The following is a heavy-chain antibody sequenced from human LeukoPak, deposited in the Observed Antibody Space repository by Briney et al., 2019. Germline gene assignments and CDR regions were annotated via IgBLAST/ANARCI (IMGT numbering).Heavy chain of an antibody. CDR3: ARAERYCSGGSCVNMDV. CDR2: INLSAGTT. V-gene: IGHV1-46*01. Sequence: ASVKVSCKASGYTFTGYYMHWVRQAPGQGLEWMGVINLSAGTTNYAQKFQGRLTTTRDMSTITVYMELSSLRSEDTAVYYCARAERYCSGGSCVNMDVWGKGTTVTISS. D-gene: IGHD2-15*01. J-gene: IGHJ6*04. CDR1: GYTFTGYY.